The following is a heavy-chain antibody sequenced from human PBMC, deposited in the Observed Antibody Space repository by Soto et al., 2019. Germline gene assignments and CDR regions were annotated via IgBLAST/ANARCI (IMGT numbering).Heavy chain of an antibody. CDR2: IIPIFGTA. D-gene: IGHD1-7*01. J-gene: IGHJ6*02. V-gene: IGHV1-69*13. CDR3: ARGDITGTTRYYYGMDV. Sequence: SVKVSCKASGGTFSSYAISWVRQAPGQRLEWMGGIIPIFGTANYAQKLQGRVTITADESTSTAYMELSSLRSEDTAVYYCARGDITGTTRYYYGMDVWGQGTTVTVSS. CDR1: GGTFSSYA.